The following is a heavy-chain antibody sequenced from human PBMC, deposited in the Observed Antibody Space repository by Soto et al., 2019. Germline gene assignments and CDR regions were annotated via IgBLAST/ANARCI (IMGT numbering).Heavy chain of an antibody. J-gene: IGHJ4*02. CDR3: ARVGPQHLWYGELSH. Sequence: SVKVSCKASGGTFSSYTISWVRQAPGQGLEWMGRIIPILGIANYAQKFQGRVTITADKSTSTAYMELSSLSAEDTAVYYCARVGPQHLWYGELSHWGQGTLATVSS. CDR1: GGTFSSYT. V-gene: IGHV1-69*02. D-gene: IGHD3-10*01. CDR2: IIPILGIA.